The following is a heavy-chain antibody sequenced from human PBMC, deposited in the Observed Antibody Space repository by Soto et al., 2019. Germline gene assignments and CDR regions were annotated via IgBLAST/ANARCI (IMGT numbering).Heavy chain of an antibody. Sequence: PSETLSLTCAVSGGSFSGYYWSWIRQPPGKGLEWIGEINHSGSTNYNPSLKSRVTISVDTSKNQFSLKLSSVTAADTAVYYCARGPKRVVGAPRTRSQFDYWGQGTLVIVSS. CDR1: GGSFSGYY. V-gene: IGHV4-34*01. J-gene: IGHJ4*02. D-gene: IGHD1-26*01. CDR3: ARGPKRVVGAPRTRSQFDY. CDR2: INHSGST.